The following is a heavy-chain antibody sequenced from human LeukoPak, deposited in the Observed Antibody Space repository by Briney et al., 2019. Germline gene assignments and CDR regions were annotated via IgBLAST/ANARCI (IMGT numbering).Heavy chain of an antibody. Sequence: PGGSLRLSCAASGFTFSSYSRNWVRQAPGKGLEWVSSISSSSSYIYYADSVKGRFTISRDNAKNSLYLQMNSLRAEDTAVYYCARDVRAAAIFDYWGQGTLVTVSS. J-gene: IGHJ4*02. CDR2: ISSSSSYI. V-gene: IGHV3-21*01. CDR3: ARDVRAAAIFDY. D-gene: IGHD6-13*01. CDR1: GFTFSSYS.